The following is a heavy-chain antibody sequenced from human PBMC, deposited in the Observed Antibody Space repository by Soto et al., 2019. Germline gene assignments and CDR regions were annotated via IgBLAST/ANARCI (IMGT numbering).Heavy chain of an antibody. Sequence: GPGTASETLSLTCTVSGGSISSYYWSWIRQPPGKGLEWNGYNYYSGSTNYNHSFMSRVTISVDTSKIQFFLKLSSVTAAYTAVYYCATCRDGYNCGYFDYWGQGTLVTVSS. CDR2: NYYSGST. V-gene: IGHV4-59*01. CDR1: GGSISSYY. CDR3: ATCRDGYNCGYFDY. J-gene: IGHJ4*02. D-gene: IGHD5-12*01.